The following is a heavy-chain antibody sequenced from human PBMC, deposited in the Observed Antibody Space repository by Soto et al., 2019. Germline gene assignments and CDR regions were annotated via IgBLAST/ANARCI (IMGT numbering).Heavy chain of an antibody. D-gene: IGHD3-16*01. CDR1: GFTFSIFT. Sequence: QVQLVESGGGVDQPERSLRLSCAASGFTFSIFTIHWVREAPAKGLEWVAAISFDGSNKYYADSVKGRFTISRDNSKNTLELQMNSLRAEDTAVYYCARDPRVGNIYNLGFDYWGQGTLVSVSS. J-gene: IGHJ4*02. V-gene: IGHV3-30-3*01. CDR2: ISFDGSNK. CDR3: ARDPRVGNIYNLGFDY.